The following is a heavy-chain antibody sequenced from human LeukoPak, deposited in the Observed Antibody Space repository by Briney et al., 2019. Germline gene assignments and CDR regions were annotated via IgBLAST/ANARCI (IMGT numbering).Heavy chain of an antibody. CDR2: INPSSGGT. V-gene: IGHV1-2*02. J-gene: IGHJ4*02. D-gene: IGHD5-18*01. CDR1: GYALNGYY. Sequence: ASVKVSCKASGYALNGYYMHWVRQAPGQGLEWMGWINPSSGGTHYAQKFQGRVTMTRDTSLSTAYMELAWLRSDDAAVYYCAREKGGRGYQSTVHLDYWGQGTLVTVSS. CDR3: AREKGGRGYQSTVHLDY.